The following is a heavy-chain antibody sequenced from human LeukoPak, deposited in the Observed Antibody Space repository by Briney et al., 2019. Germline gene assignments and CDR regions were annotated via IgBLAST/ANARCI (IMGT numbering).Heavy chain of an antibody. D-gene: IGHD3-10*01. CDR3: AREWAGYGSGSYYYY. Sequence: SVKVSCKASGGTFSSYAISWVRQAHGQGLEWMGGIIPLFGTANYAQKFLGRVIITADESTSTTYMYLSSLKSEDTAVYYCAREWAGYGSGSYYYYWGQGTLVTVSS. J-gene: IGHJ4*02. CDR1: GGTFSSYA. CDR2: IIPLFGTA. V-gene: IGHV1-69*13.